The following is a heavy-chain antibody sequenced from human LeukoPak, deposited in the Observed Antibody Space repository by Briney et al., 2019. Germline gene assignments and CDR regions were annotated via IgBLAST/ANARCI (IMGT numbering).Heavy chain of an antibody. D-gene: IGHD3-10*01. J-gene: IGHJ4*02. CDR2: IYTSRST. CDR3: ARGDARDYYGSGSFPFDY. V-gene: IGHV4-61*02. Sequence: SQTLSLTCTVSGGSLSSGSYYWSWIRQPAGKGLEWIGRIYTSRSTNYNPSLKSRVDISVDTSKNQFSLKLSSVTASDTAVYYCARGDARDYYGSGSFPFDYWGQGTLVTVSS. CDR1: GGSLSSGSYY.